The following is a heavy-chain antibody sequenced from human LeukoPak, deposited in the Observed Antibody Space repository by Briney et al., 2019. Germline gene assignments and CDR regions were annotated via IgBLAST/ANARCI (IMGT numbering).Heavy chain of an antibody. J-gene: IGHJ4*02. D-gene: IGHD2-15*01. CDR3: ATPREYCSGGSCQPAKGCFDS. CDR1: GYTLTELS. V-gene: IGHV1-24*01. Sequence: SVNVSRKVSGYTLTELSMHWLRQAPGKGREGMGGFDPEDGETISAQRFQGRATMTEDTSTDTAYMELSTLRSEDTAVYYCATPREYCSGGSCQPAKGCFDSWGQGTLVTVSS. CDR2: FDPEDGET.